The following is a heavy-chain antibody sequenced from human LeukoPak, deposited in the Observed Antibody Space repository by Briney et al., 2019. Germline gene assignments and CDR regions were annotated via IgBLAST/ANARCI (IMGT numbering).Heavy chain of an antibody. V-gene: IGHV3-21*01. CDR1: GFTFSSYS. Sequence: GGSLRLSCAASGFTFSSYSMNWVRQAPGKGLEWVSSISSSSDYIHYADSVKGRFTISRDNAKNSLYLQMNSLRAQDTAVYYCARDPGDSYGSSPLHGMDVWGQGTTVTVSS. J-gene: IGHJ6*02. D-gene: IGHD5-18*01. CDR3: ARDPGDSYGSSPLHGMDV. CDR2: ISSSSDYI.